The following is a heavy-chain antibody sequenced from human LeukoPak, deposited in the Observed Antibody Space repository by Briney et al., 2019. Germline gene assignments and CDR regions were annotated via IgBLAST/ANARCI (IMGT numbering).Heavy chain of an antibody. V-gene: IGHV4-39*01. CDR3: ATLRGALVY. Sequence: SETLSLTCTVSGGSISSSSYYWGWIRQPPGKGLEWIGSIYYSGSTYYNPSLKSRVTISVDTSKNQFSLKLSSVTAADTAVYYCATLRGALVYRGQGTLVTVSS. D-gene: IGHD3-16*01. CDR1: GGSISSSSYY. CDR2: IYYSGST. J-gene: IGHJ4*02.